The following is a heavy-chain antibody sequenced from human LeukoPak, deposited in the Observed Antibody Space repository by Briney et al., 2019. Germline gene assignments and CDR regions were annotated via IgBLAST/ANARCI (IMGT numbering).Heavy chain of an antibody. CDR2: IKQDGSGK. J-gene: IGHJ5*02. D-gene: IGHD4-17*01. CDR3: ARDWTTVTAVWFDP. Sequence: PGGSLRLSCAASGFTFSSYWMSWVRQAPGKGLEWVANIKQDGSGKYYVDSVKGRFTISRDNAKNSLYLQMNSLRAEDTAVYYCARDWTTVTAVWFDPWGQGTLVTVSS. CDR1: GFTFSSYW. V-gene: IGHV3-7*01.